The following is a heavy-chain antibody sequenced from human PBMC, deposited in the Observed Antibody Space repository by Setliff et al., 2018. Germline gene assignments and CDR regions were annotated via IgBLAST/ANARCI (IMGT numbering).Heavy chain of an antibody. J-gene: IGHJ4*02. V-gene: IGHV3-33*08. Sequence: GGSLRLSCAASGFTFSTYRMHWVRQAPGKGLEWVAVIWDDGGNKYHADSVKGRFTVSRDNSKNTLYLQMNSLRPEDTAVYYCARTCSGSGCYAGLESWGQGTPVTVSS. CDR3: ARTCSGSGCYAGLES. CDR1: GFTFSTYR. D-gene: IGHD2-15*01. CDR2: IWDDGGNK.